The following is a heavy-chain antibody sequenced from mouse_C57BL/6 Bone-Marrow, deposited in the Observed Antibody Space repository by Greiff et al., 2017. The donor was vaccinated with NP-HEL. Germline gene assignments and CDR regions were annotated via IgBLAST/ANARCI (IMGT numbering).Heavy chain of an antibody. CDR3: ARSPYGSSLAWFAY. V-gene: IGHV1-4*01. Sequence: VQLQQPGAELARPGASVKMSCKASGYTFTSYTMHWVKQRPGQGLEWIGYINPSSGYTKYNQKFKDKATLTADKSSSTAYMQLSSLTSEDSAVYYCARSPYGSSLAWFAYWGQGTLVTVSA. D-gene: IGHD1-1*01. CDR2: INPSSGYT. J-gene: IGHJ3*01. CDR1: GYTFTSYT.